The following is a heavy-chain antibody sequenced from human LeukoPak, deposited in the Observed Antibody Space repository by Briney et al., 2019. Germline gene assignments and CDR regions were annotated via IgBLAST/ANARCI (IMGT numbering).Heavy chain of an antibody. J-gene: IGHJ5*02. Sequence: GRSLRLSCAASGFTFSSYAMHWVRQAPGKGLEWVAVISYDGSNKYYADSVKGRFTISRDNSKNTLYLQMNSLRAEDTAVYYCVPGELSSSETTWGQGTLVTASS. CDR3: VPGELSSSETT. V-gene: IGHV3-30*04. D-gene: IGHD3-16*02. CDR2: ISYDGSNK. CDR1: GFTFSSYA.